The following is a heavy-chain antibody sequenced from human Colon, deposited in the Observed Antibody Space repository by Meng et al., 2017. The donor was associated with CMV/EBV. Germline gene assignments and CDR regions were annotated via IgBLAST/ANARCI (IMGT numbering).Heavy chain of an antibody. Sequence: SGFNASNTYMTWVRQAPGKGLEWVSLIYTGGDTYYADSVKGRFTFSRDVLKNIFYLQMNSLRAEDTAVYYCARSFCTMGCYINAYDVWGQGTMVTVSS. D-gene: IGHD2-8*01. CDR3: ARSFCTMGCYINAYDV. CDR1: GFNASNTY. CDR2: IYTGGDT. J-gene: IGHJ3*01. V-gene: IGHV3-53*01.